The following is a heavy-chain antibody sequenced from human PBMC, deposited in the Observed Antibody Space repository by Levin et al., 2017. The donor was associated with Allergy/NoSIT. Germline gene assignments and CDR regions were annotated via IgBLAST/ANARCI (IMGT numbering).Heavy chain of an antibody. Sequence: GESLKISCQASGYSFTSFWFGWVRQRPGKGLEWVGLIFPSDSDTRVSPSFQGQIIMSVDKSISTAYLQWRSLKASDSAMYYCARRDSEGSNSFDQWGQGTLVTVSP. CDR3: ARRDSEGSNSFDQ. CDR2: IFPSDSDT. D-gene: IGHD2-2*01. V-gene: IGHV5-51*01. J-gene: IGHJ4*02. CDR1: GYSFTSFW.